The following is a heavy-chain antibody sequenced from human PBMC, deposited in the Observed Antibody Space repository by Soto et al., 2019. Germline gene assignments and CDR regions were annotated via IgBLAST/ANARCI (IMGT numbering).Heavy chain of an antibody. CDR2: TSYDGSNN. D-gene: IGHD3-16*01. V-gene: IGHV3-33*05. CDR1: GFTFRSYV. Sequence: ESGGGVVQPGTSLRLSCVGSGFTFRSYVIHWVRQAPGKGLEWVALTSYDGSNNFYGDSVKGRFTISRDNSRNTVELQMDSLRLEVTALYYCARWGTTGGLDVWGQGTLVSVSS. CDR3: ARWGTTGGLDV. J-gene: IGHJ4*02.